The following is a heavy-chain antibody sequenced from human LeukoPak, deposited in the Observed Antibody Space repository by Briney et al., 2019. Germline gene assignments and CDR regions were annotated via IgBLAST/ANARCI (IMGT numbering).Heavy chain of an antibody. V-gene: IGHV3-23*01. J-gene: IGHJ4*02. CDR1: GFTFSSYA. CDR2: ISGSGGST. D-gene: IGHD3-3*01. Sequence: GGSLRLSCAASGFTFSSYAMSWVRQAPGKGLEWVSAISGSGGSTYYADSVKGRFTISRDNSKNTLYLQMNSLRVEDTAVYYCARAERNAGVFDYWGQGTLVTVSS. CDR3: ARAERNAGVFDY.